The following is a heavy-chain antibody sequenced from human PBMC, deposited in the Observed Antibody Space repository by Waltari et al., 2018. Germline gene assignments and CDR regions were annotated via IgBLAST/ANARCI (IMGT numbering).Heavy chain of an antibody. CDR3: ARGSKGGRYDILTGNRRDY. J-gene: IGHJ4*02. CDR2: ISSSSSYI. V-gene: IGHV3-21*01. Sequence: LEWVSSISSSSSYIYYADSVKGRFTISRDNAKNSLYLQMNSLRAEDTAVYYCARGSKGGRYDILTGNRRDYWGQGTLVTVSS. D-gene: IGHD3-9*01.